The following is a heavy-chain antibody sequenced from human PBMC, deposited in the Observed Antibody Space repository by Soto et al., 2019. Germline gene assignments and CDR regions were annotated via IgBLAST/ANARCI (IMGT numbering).Heavy chain of an antibody. D-gene: IGHD3-22*01. CDR1: GGTFSRYA. J-gene: IGHJ6*02. V-gene: IGHV1-69*12. CDR2: IIPIFGRA. CDR3: ETTEIGNYYYGLDV. Sequence: QVQLVQSGAEVKKPGSSVKVSCKASGGTFSRYAITWVRQAPGQGLEWMGGIIPIFGRANYAQKFQGRVTITADESTSTAYMELSSLRSEATAVFYCETTEIGNYYYGLDVWGQWTTFTVSS.